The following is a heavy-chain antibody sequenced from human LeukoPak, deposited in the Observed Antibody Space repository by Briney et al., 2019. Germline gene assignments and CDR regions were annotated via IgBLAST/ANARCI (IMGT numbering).Heavy chain of an antibody. V-gene: IGHV4-39*07. J-gene: IGHJ5*02. Sequence: SETLSLTCTVSGGSISSSSYYWGWIRQPPGKGLEWIGSIYYSGSTYYNPSLKSRVTISVDTSKNQFSLKLSSVTAADTAVYYCARVHDSSGYYYHWGQGTLVTVSS. CDR1: GGSISSSSYY. D-gene: IGHD3-22*01. CDR2: IYYSGST. CDR3: ARVHDSSGYYYH.